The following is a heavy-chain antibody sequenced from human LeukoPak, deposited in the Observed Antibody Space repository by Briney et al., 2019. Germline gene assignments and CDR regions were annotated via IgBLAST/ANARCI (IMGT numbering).Heavy chain of an antibody. V-gene: IGHV4-61*02. D-gene: IGHD3-16*01. CDR3: ARETSQKGAHYMDV. CDR2: IYTSGST. CDR1: GASISSGNYY. Sequence: SQTLSLTCTVSGASISSGNYYWSWIRQPAGMGLEWIGRIYTSGSTNYNPSLKSRVTISVDTSKNQFSLKLSSVTAADTAVYYCARETSQKGAHYMDVWGKGTTVTISS. J-gene: IGHJ6*03.